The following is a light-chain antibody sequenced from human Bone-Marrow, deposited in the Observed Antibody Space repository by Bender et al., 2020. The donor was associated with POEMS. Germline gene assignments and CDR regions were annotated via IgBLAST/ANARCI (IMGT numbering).Light chain of an antibody. CDR3: QVWDMSTEVV. J-gene: IGLJ2*01. CDR1: NIGSKS. V-gene: IGLV3-21*02. Sequence: SYVLTQPPSVSVAPGQTARITCGGDNIGSKSVHWYQQKAGQAPVLVVYDDTARPSGIPERFSGSNSGNTATLTVSRVEAGDEADYYCQVWDMSTEVVFGGGTKLTVL. CDR2: DDT.